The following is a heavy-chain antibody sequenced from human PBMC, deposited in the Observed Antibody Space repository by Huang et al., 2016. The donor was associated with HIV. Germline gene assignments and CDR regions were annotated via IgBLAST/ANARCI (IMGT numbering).Heavy chain of an antibody. CDR1: GYIFSEYL. J-gene: IGHJ4*02. CDR3: ARLWSRDGYNWDY. D-gene: IGHD5-12*01. V-gene: IGHV1-18*01. Sequence: QVQLVQSGVEVKKPGASVKVPCKASGYIFSEYLITWVRQAPGQGLEWMGWINPYNGNTKDAQKFQDRVTMTTDTSTSTAYMGLRGLRSGDTALYYCARLWSRDGYNWDYWGQGTLVTVPS. CDR2: INPYNGNT.